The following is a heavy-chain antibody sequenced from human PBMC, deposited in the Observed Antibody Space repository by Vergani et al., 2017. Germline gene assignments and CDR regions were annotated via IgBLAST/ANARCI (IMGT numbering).Heavy chain of an antibody. J-gene: IGHJ4*02. Sequence: EVQLLESGGGLVQPGGSLRLSCAASGFTFSSYAMSWVRQAPGKGLEWVSAISGSGGSTYYADSVKGRFTISRDNSKTTLYLQMNSLRAEDTAVYYCAKEGAIAVAGPGGDFDYWGQGTLVTVSS. CDR3: AKEGAIAVAGPGGDFDY. CDR1: GFTFSSYA. V-gene: IGHV3-23*01. D-gene: IGHD6-19*01. CDR2: ISGSGGST.